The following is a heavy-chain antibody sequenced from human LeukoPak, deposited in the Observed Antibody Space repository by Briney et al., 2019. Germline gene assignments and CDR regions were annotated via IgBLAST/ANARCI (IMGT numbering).Heavy chain of an antibody. D-gene: IGHD6-19*01. CDR3: ARRPYSSGQLDY. J-gene: IGHJ4*02. V-gene: IGHV1-46*01. CDR1: GYTFTSYY. CDR2: INPSGGST. Sequence: GASVKISCKASGYTFTSYYMHWVRQAPGQGLEWMGIINPSGGSTSYAQKFQGRVTITADKSTSTAYMELSSLRSEDTAVYYCARRPYSSGQLDYWGQGTLVTVSS.